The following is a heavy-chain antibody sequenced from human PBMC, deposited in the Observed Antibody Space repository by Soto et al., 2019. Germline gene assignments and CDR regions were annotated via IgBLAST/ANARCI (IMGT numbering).Heavy chain of an antibody. D-gene: IGHD3-3*01. CDR1: GGSFSGYY. Sequence: PSETLSLTCAVYGGSFSGYYWSWIRQPPGKGLEWIGEINHSGSTNYNPSLKSRVTISVDTSKNQFSLKLSSVTAADTAVYYCARGWGDDFWSGYYLFGTNKLPDYWGQGTLVTVSS. CDR2: INHSGST. J-gene: IGHJ4*02. V-gene: IGHV4-34*01. CDR3: ARGWGDDFWSGYYLFGTNKLPDY.